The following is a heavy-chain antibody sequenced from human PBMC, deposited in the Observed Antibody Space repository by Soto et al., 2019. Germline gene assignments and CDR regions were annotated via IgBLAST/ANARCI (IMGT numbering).Heavy chain of an antibody. Sequence: QVQLVQSGAEVQKPGSSVKVSCKASGGTFSSYAISWVRQAPGQGLEWMGGIIPIFGTANYAQQFQGRVTITADKSTSTANKELSSLNSKDTAVYYCASPWGDYGGGQGRERDYYYGMDVWGQGTTVTVSS. CDR3: ASPWGDYGGGQGRERDYYYGMDV. J-gene: IGHJ6*02. CDR1: GGTFSSYA. D-gene: IGHD4-17*01. V-gene: IGHV1-69*14. CDR2: IIPIFGTA.